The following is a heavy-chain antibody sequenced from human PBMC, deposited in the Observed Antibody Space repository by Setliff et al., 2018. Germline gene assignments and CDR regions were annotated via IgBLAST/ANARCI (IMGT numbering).Heavy chain of an antibody. CDR1: GFTFSTYE. J-gene: IGHJ4*02. Sequence: GGSLRLSCAASGFTFSTYEMNWVRQAPGKGLEWVSYISSDGSTVFYADSVKGRFTISRDNAKNSLYLQMNSLRADDMAVYYCARSRGGLLWFGNCDYWGQGTLVTVSS. D-gene: IGHD3-10*01. CDR2: ISSDGSTV. CDR3: ARSRGGLLWFGNCDY. V-gene: IGHV3-48*03.